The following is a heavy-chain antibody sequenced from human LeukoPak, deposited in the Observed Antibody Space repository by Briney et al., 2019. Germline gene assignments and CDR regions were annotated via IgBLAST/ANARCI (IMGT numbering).Heavy chain of an antibody. D-gene: IGHD3-10*01. CDR3: ARLPLGAFGEVLNFDY. Sequence: SETLSLTCTVSGVSISSSNSYWGWIRQPPGTGLEWIVSIYYSGNTYYNASLKSRVTISIDTSKDQFSLKLTSVTAADTAVYYCARLPLGAFGEVLNFDYWGQGSLVTVSS. CDR1: GVSISSSNSY. V-gene: IGHV4-39*01. J-gene: IGHJ4*02. CDR2: IYYSGNT.